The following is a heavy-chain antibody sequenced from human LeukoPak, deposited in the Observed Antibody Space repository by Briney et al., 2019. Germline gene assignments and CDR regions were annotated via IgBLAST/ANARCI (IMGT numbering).Heavy chain of an antibody. CDR3: AKDASTVTLHADY. CDR1: GFTFSSFG. D-gene: IGHD4-17*01. J-gene: IGHJ4*02. CDR2: LSYDGSNS. Sequence: GGSLRLSCAASGFTFSSFGMHWVRQAPGKGLEGVAVLSYDGSNSFYADSVKGRFTISRDNSKNTLYLQMNSLRPEDTAVYYCAKDASTVTLHADYWGQGTLVTVSS. V-gene: IGHV3-30*18.